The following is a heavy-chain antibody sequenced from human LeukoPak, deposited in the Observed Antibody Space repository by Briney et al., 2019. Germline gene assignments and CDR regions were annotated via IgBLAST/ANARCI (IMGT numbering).Heavy chain of an antibody. CDR3: ASGGDINLDVSAFDI. J-gene: IGHJ3*02. V-gene: IGHV4-30-2*01. D-gene: IGHD2-21*01. Sequence: SETLSLTCTVSGDSISSAGYFWSWMRQPPGKGLEWIGYIYHSGRTYYTPSLKSRVTISLDRSTNQFSLKLTSVTAADTAVYFCASGGDINLDVSAFDIWGQGTVIAVSS. CDR2: IYHSGRT. CDR1: GDSISSAGYF.